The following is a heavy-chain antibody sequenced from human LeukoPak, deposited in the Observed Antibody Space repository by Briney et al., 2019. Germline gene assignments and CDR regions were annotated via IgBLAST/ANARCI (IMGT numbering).Heavy chain of an antibody. CDR1: GGSISSGSYY. CDR2: IYTSGST. D-gene: IGHD3-22*01. CDR3: ARASFFRYYDSSGYYPYYFDY. J-gene: IGHJ4*02. V-gene: IGHV4-61*02. Sequence: SETLSLTCTVSGGSISSGSYYWRWSRQPAGRGREWIVRIYTSGSTNYNPSLKGRVTISVDTSKNQFSLKLSSVPAADTAVYYCARASFFRYYDSSGYYPYYFDYWGQGTLVTVSS.